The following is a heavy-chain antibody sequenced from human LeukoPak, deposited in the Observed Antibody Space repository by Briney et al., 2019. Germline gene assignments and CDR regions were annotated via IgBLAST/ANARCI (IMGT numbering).Heavy chain of an antibody. J-gene: IGHJ4*02. V-gene: IGHV3-23*01. CDR2: IIGTAGNT. CDR1: GLTVSSYA. Sequence: GGSLRLSCGASGLTVSSYAMSWVRQAPGRGLEWVSTIIGTAGNTYYADSVKGRFTISRDDSKNTVYLQMNSLRAEDTAVYSCAKYTSGTYYRGLDQWGQGTLVTVSS. D-gene: IGHD3-10*01. CDR3: AKYTSGTYYRGLDQ.